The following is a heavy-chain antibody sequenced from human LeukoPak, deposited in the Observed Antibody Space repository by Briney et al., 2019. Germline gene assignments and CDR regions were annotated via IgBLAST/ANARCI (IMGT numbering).Heavy chain of an antibody. D-gene: IGHD7-27*01. CDR2: FSGSGGST. CDR3: AKVWGFNYFDY. J-gene: IGHJ4*02. CDR1: GFIFSSYG. V-gene: IGHV3-23*01. Sequence: GGSLRFSCGASGFIFSSYGMSGGRKSPGKGLEWVLAFSGSGGSTYYADSVKGRFTISRDNFKNPLYLQMNSLRAEDWAVYYCAKVWGFNYFDYWGQGTLVTVPS.